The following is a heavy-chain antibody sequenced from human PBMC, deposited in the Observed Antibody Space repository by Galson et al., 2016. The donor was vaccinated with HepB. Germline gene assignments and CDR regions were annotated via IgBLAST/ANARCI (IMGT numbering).Heavy chain of an antibody. D-gene: IGHD6-25*01. Sequence: QSGAEVKKPRESLRISCDVSGHSFTTYWISWVRQMPGKGLEWMGRIDPKDSYTNYSPSFQGHVTISVDKSISAAYLQWSSLKASDTAMYYCARMEAAAGISFMRHWGQGTLVTVSS. J-gene: IGHJ1*01. CDR2: IDPKDSYT. V-gene: IGHV5-10-1*01. CDR3: ARMEAAAGISFMRH. CDR1: GHSFTTYW.